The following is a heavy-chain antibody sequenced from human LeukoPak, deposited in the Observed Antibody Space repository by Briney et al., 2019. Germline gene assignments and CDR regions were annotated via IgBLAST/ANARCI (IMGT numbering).Heavy chain of an antibody. D-gene: IGHD6-13*01. J-gene: IGHJ1*01. Sequence: PSETLSLTCAVYGGSFSGYYWSWIRQPLGKGLEGIVEINHSESTNYNPSLKSLVTISVDTSKNQFSLKLSSVTAADTAVYYCARRSSWTNYENFQHWGQGTLVTVSS. CDR2: INHSEST. CDR1: GGSFSGYY. CDR3: ARRSSWTNYENFQH. V-gene: IGHV4-34*01.